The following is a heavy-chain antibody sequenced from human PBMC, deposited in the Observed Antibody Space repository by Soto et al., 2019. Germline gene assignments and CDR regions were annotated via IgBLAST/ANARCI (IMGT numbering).Heavy chain of an antibody. D-gene: IGHD3-16*01. CDR1: GFTFGPYA. CDR3: AKFRGPSYSYYSMDV. V-gene: IGHV3-23*01. J-gene: IGHJ6*03. Sequence: EVQLLESGGGLVQPGGSLRPPCAAPGFTFGPYALNWPPQAPGRGLECVSFISGSGRTTYYADSVKGRFTVSRDNSKNTLYLQMNSLRAEDTALYYCAKFRGPSYSYYSMDVWGKGTTVTVSS. CDR2: ISGSGRTT.